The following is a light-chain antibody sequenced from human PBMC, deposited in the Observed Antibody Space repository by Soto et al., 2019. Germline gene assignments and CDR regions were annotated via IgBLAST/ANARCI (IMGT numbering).Light chain of an antibody. J-gene: IGKJ1*01. CDR2: ATS. CDR3: QQRSNWPPWT. Sequence: EIVLTQYPGTLSLSSGERATLSCRASQSVDSTYLAWYQQKPDQSPRLLIYATSTRAAGIPDRFSGSGSGTDFTLTISSLEPEDFAVYYCQQRSNWPPWTFGQGTMVDI. V-gene: IGKV3D-20*02. CDR1: QSVDSTY.